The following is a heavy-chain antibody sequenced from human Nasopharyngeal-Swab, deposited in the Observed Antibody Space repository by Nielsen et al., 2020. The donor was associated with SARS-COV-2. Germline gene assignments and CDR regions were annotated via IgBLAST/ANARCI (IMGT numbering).Heavy chain of an antibody. J-gene: IGHJ6*03. D-gene: IGHD3-9*01. V-gene: IGHV4-59*01. CDR3: ARGDILTPYYYMDV. CDR1: GGSISSYY. Sequence: SETLSLTCTVSGGSISSYYWTWVRQPPGKGLEWIAYVYYSGSTKYNPSLKSRVTLSVDRAKNQVSLKLTSVTAADTAVYYCARGDILTPYYYMDVWGRETTVAVS. CDR2: VYYSGST.